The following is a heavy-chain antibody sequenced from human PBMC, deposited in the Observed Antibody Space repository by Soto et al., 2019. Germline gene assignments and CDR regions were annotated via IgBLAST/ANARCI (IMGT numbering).Heavy chain of an antibody. V-gene: IGHV3-15*01. CDR3: ATERSSSSYRYGGLFDH. Sequence: PGGSLRLSCAASGFTFNNVWLNWVRQAPGKGLEWVGRIKNKIDAETTDYTAPVKGRFTISRDDSENMLFLHMNSLKIEDTAVYYCATERSSSSYRYGGLFDHWGRGALVTVSS. J-gene: IGHJ4*02. D-gene: IGHD3-22*01. CDR1: GFTFNNVW. CDR2: IKNKIDAETT.